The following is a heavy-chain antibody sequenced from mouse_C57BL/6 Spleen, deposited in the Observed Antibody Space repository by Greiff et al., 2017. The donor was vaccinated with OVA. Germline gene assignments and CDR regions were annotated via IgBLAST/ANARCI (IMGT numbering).Heavy chain of an antibody. CDR2: FYPGSGSI. D-gene: IGHD2-5*01. CDR3: ARHETPAYYSNPGYVDY. Sequence: QVQLQQSGAELVKPGASVKLSCKASGYTFTEYTIHWVKQRSGQGLEWIGWFYPGSGSIKYNEKFKDKATLTADKSSSTVYMELSRLTSEDSAVYFCARHETPAYYSNPGYVDYWGQGTTLTVSS. V-gene: IGHV1-62-2*01. CDR1: GYTFTEYT. J-gene: IGHJ2*01.